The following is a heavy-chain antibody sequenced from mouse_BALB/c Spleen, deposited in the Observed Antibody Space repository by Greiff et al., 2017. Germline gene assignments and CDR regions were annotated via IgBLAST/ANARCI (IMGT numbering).Heavy chain of an antibody. J-gene: IGHJ1*01. CDR3: ARWSYWYFDV. CDR1: GYNFTSYW. V-gene: IGHV1-55*01. Sequence: QVQLQQSGAELVKPGTSVKLSCKASGYNFTSYWINWVKLRPGQGLEWIGDIYPGSGSTNYNEKFKSKATLTVDTSSSTAYMQLSSLASEDSALYYCARWSYWYFDVWGAGTTVTVSS. CDR2: IYPGSGST.